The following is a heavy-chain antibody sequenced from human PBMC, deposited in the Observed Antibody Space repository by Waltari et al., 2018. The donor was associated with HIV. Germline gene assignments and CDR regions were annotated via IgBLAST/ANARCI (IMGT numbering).Heavy chain of an antibody. CDR1: GYSFTSYW. CDR2: IYPGDSDT. D-gene: IGHD3-22*01. CDR3: ARHPPRLYYDSSLDY. J-gene: IGHJ4*02. Sequence: EVQLVQSGAEVKKPGESLKISCKGSGYSFTSYWIGWVRQMPGKGLEWMGIIYPGDSDTRYSPSFQGQVTISADKSISTAYLQWSSLKASDTAMYYCARHPPRLYYDSSLDYWGQGTLVTVSS. V-gene: IGHV5-51*01.